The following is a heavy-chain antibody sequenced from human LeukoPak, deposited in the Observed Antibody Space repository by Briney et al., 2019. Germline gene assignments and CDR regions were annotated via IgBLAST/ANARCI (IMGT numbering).Heavy chain of an antibody. J-gene: IGHJ3*02. Sequence: ASVKVSCKASGYTFTGYYIHWVRQAHGQGLEWMGWINPNSGGTNYAQKFQGRVTMTRDTSIGTDYMELSRLRSDDTAVYYCARDFFMITFGGVINDAFDIWGQGTMVTVSS. CDR3: ARDFFMITFGGVINDAFDI. CDR2: INPNSGGT. D-gene: IGHD3-16*01. CDR1: GYTFTGYY. V-gene: IGHV1-2*02.